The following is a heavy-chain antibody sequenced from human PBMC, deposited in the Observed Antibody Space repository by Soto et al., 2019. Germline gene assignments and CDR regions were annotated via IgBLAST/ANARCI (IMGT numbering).Heavy chain of an antibody. CDR1: GFTFSSYA. V-gene: IGHV3-23*01. CDR2: ISGSGGST. J-gene: IGHJ4*02. D-gene: IGHD2-2*01. Sequence: EVQLLESGGGLVQPGGSLRLSCAASGFTFSSYAMSWVRQATGKGLEWVSAISGSGGSTYYADSVKGRFTISRDNSKNTLYLQMNSLRAEDTAVYYCAKPSLGSSDLTNHYWGQGTLVTVSS. CDR3: AKPSLGSSDLTNHY.